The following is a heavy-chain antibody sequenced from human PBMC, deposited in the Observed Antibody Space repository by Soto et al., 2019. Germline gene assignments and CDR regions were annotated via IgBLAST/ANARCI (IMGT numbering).Heavy chain of an antibody. Sequence: GGSLRLSCAASGFTFSSYGMHWVRQAPGKGLEWVAVIWYDGSNKYYADSVKGRFTISRDNSKNTLYLQMNSLRAEDTAVYYCARDGVVVAPGPLDVWGKGTTVTVSS. V-gene: IGHV3-33*01. CDR1: GFTFSSYG. J-gene: IGHJ6*04. D-gene: IGHD2-15*01. CDR3: ARDGVVVAPGPLDV. CDR2: IWYDGSNK.